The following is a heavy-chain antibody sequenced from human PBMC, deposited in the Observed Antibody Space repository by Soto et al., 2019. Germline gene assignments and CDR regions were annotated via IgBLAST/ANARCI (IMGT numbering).Heavy chain of an antibody. CDR1: GFTFSSYA. J-gene: IGHJ6*02. V-gene: IGHV3-30-3*01. D-gene: IGHD3-10*01. CDR2: ISYDGSNK. Sequence: QVQLVESGGGVVQPGRSLRLSCAASGFTFSSYAMHWVRQAPGKGLEWVAVISYDGSNKYYADSVKGRFTISRDNSKNPLYLQMNSLRAEDTAVYYCARGAGPDPSNYYGMDVWGQGTTVTVSS. CDR3: ARGAGPDPSNYYGMDV.